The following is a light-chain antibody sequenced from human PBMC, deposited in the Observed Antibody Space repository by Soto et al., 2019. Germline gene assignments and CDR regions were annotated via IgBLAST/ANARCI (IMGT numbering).Light chain of an antibody. Sequence: DIQMTQSPSTLSASVGDRFTITCRAIQSISSYLNWYQQKPGKAPKLLIYAASSLQSGVPSRFSGSGSGTDFTLTISSLQPEDFATYYCQQGYSTPITFGQGTRLEIK. V-gene: IGKV1-39*01. CDR3: QQGYSTPIT. CDR1: QSISSY. J-gene: IGKJ5*01. CDR2: AAS.